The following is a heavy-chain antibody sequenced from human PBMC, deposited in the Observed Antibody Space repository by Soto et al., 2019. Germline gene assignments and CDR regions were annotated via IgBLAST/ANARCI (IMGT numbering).Heavy chain of an antibody. Sequence: QVVLQESGPGLVKPSETLSLTCSVSGRSITSYYWSWVRQPPGKGLEWIGYIYDNGITSQNPSLKSRVTTSADASQNQLSLKLTPVTGAGTAVYYCARTYDSNGYANEFYSWGQGSLVTVTS. D-gene: IGHD3-22*01. J-gene: IGHJ4*02. V-gene: IGHV4-59*12. CDR2: IYDNGIT. CDR3: ARTYDSNGYANEFYS. CDR1: GRSITSYY.